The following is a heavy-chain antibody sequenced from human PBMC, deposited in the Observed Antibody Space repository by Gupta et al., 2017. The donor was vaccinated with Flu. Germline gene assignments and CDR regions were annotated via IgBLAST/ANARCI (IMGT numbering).Heavy chain of an antibody. CDR1: GFTFSNAW. J-gene: IGHJ6*02. D-gene: IGHD2-15*01. V-gene: IGHV3-15*01. CDR3: TTVGVGPRRAVVPYPTHYYGMDV. Sequence: EVQLVESGGGLVKPGGSLRLSCAASGFTFSNAWMSWVRQAPGTGLEWVGRIKSKTDGGTTDYAAPVKGRFTISRDDSKNTLYLQMNSLKTEDTAVYYCTTVGVGPRRAVVPYPTHYYGMDVWGQGTTVTVSS. CDR2: IKSKTDGGTT.